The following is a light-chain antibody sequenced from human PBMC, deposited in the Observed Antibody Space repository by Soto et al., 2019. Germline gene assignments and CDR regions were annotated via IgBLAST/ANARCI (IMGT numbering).Light chain of an antibody. CDR1: KLGDKY. CDR2: QVS. J-gene: IGLJ2*01. V-gene: IGLV3-1*01. CDR3: QAWDSSTPVV. Sequence: SYELTQPPSVSVSPGQTASITCSGDKLGDKYACWYQQKPGQSPVLVIYQVSKRPSGIPERFSGSKSGNTATLTISGTQAMDEADYYCQAWDSSTPVVFGGGTKLTVL.